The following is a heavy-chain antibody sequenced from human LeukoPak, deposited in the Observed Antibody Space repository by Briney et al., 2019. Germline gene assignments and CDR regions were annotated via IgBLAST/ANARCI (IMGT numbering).Heavy chain of an antibody. CDR2: FDPEKGET. CDR1: GYTLTELS. Sequence: ASVKVSCKVSGYTLTELSMHWVRQARGKGFEWMGRFDPEKGETIYAQKFQGRVTMTEDTSTDTAYMELSSLRSEDTAVYYCATEGYYDSSGYYTDYWGQGTLVTVSS. V-gene: IGHV1-24*01. D-gene: IGHD3-22*01. J-gene: IGHJ4*02. CDR3: ATEGYYDSSGYYTDY.